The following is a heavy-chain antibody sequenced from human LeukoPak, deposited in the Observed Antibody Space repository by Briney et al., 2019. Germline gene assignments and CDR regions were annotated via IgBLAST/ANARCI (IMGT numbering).Heavy chain of an antibody. CDR3: AKDSGYYFNYAFDI. D-gene: IGHD3-22*01. J-gene: IGHJ3*02. Sequence: GGSLRLSCAASGFPFDVYAMHWARQARGEGREWVSGISWNSGSIGYADSVKGRFTISRDNAKNSLYLQMNSLRAEDMALYYCAKDSGYYFNYAFDIWGQGKMVTVSS. V-gene: IGHV3-9*03. CDR2: ISWNSGSI. CDR1: GFPFDVYA.